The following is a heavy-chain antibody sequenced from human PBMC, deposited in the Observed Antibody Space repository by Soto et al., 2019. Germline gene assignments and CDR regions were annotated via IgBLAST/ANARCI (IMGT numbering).Heavy chain of an antibody. J-gene: IGHJ6*03. CDR3: ARGTNYYGSGSFSDYYYYMDV. Sequence: QVQLVQSGAEVKKPGASVKVSCKASGYTFTSYGISWVRQAPGQGLEWMGWISAYNGNTNYEQKLQGRVTMTTGTSASAAYIELRSLRYEDTAVYYCARGTNYYGSGSFSDYYYYMDVWGKGTTVTVSS. CDR1: GYTFTSYG. V-gene: IGHV1-18*01. CDR2: ISAYNGNT. D-gene: IGHD3-10*01.